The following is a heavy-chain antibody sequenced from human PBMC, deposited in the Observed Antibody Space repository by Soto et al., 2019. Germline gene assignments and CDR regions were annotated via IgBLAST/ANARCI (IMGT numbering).Heavy chain of an antibody. CDR3: ARSGKVAGLWFDP. CDR1: GGSISSTSW. CDR2: FYRDGST. V-gene: IGHV4-4*02. J-gene: IGHJ5*02. D-gene: IGHD6-19*01. Sequence: SETLSLTCAVSGGSISSTSWWSWVRQPPGKGLEWIGEFYRDGSTNYNPSLKSRVTISVDKSKNQFSLNLRSVNAADTALYYCARSGKVAGLWFDPWGQGILVTVSS.